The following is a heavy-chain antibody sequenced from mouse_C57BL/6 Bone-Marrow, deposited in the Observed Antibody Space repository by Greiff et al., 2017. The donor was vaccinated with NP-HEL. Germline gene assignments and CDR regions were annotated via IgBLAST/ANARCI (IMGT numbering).Heavy chain of an antibody. D-gene: IGHD2-5*01. CDR2: IYPRSGNT. Sequence: QVQLQQSGAELARPGASVKLSCKASGYTFTSYGISWVKQRTGQSLEWIGEIYPRSGNTYYNEKFKGKATLTADKSSSTAYMELRSLTSEDSAVYFCARSKAYYSNYVTFAYWGQGTLVTVSA. V-gene: IGHV1-81*01. CDR1: GYTFTSYG. J-gene: IGHJ3*01. CDR3: ARSKAYYSNYVTFAY.